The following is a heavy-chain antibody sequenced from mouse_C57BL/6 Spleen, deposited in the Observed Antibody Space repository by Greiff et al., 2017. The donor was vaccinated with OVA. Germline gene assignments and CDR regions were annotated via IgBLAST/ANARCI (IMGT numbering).Heavy chain of an antibody. J-gene: IGHJ2*01. CDR1: GYTFTSYW. Sequence: QVQLQQPGAELVMPGASVKLSCKASGYTFTSYWMHWVKQRPGQGLEWIGEIDPSDSYTNYNQKFKGKSTLTVDKSSSTAYMQLSSLTSADSAVYYCARITTVAPFDYWGQGTTLTVSS. V-gene: IGHV1-69*01. CDR2: IDPSDSYT. CDR3: ARITTVAPFDY. D-gene: IGHD1-1*01.